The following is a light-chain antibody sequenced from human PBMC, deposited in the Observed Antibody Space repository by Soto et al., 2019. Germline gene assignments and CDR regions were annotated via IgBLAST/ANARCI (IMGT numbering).Light chain of an antibody. CDR1: QSVSSSY. CDR3: QQYGSSPVT. J-gene: IGKJ1*01. Sequence: EIVLTQSPGTLSLSPGERATLSCWASQSVSSSYLAWYQQKPGQAPRLLIYGASSRATGIPDRFSGSGSGTDFTLTISRLEPEDSAVYYCQQYGSSPVTFGQGTNVEIK. V-gene: IGKV3-20*01. CDR2: GAS.